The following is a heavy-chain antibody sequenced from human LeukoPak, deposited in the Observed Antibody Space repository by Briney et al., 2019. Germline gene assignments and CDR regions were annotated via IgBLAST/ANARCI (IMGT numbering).Heavy chain of an antibody. V-gene: IGHV1-3*01. J-gene: IGHJ4*02. CDR2: INAGNGNT. CDR3: ARESGAYFDY. D-gene: IGHD3-10*01. CDR1: GYTFTSYA. Sequence: ASVKDSCKASGYTFTSYAMHWVRQAPGQRREWMGWINAGNGNTKYSQKFQGRVTITRDTSASTAYMELSSLRAEDTAVYYCARESGAYFDYWGQGTLVTVSS.